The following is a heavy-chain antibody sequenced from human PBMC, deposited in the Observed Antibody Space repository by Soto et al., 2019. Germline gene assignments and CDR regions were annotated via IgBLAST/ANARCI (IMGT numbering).Heavy chain of an antibody. CDR1: GGSFSGYY. J-gene: IGHJ6*01. CDR2: LNHSEST. Sequence: QVQLQQWGAGLLKPSETLSLTCAVSGGSFSGYYWSWIRQPPGTGLEWVGELNHSESTNYNPSLQSRVTISVDTSKNQCSLKLSSVTAADTAVYYFARGESNRYYYGMDVWGQGTTVTVSS. CDR3: ARGESNRYYYGMDV. D-gene: IGHD7-27*01. V-gene: IGHV4-34*01.